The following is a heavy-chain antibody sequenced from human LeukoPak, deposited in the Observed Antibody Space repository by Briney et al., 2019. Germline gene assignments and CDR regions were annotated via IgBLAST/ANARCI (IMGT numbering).Heavy chain of an antibody. J-gene: IGHJ4*02. Sequence: GGSLRLSCAASGFTFSNAWMSWVRQAPGKGLEWVGRIKSKTDGGTTDYAAPVKGRFTISRDDSEDTLYLQMNSLKTEDTAVYYCTTVTIAVAGTLGWGQGTLVTVSS. CDR3: TTVTIAVAGTLG. D-gene: IGHD6-19*01. CDR2: IKSKTDGGTT. V-gene: IGHV3-15*01. CDR1: GFTFSNAW.